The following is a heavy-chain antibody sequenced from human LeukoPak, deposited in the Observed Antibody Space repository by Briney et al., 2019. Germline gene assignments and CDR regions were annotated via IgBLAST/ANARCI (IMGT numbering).Heavy chain of an antibody. J-gene: IGHJ4*02. CDR3: ARAAYYYDSSGYSRAFDY. D-gene: IGHD3-22*01. V-gene: IGHV4-59*01. Sequence: SETLSLTWTVSGXSISSYYGSWIRQPPGKGLEWIGYIYYSGSTNYNPSLKSRVTISVDTSKNQFSLKLRSVTAADTAVYYCARAAYYYDSSGYSRAFDYWGQGTLVTVSS. CDR2: IYYSGST. CDR1: GXSISSYY.